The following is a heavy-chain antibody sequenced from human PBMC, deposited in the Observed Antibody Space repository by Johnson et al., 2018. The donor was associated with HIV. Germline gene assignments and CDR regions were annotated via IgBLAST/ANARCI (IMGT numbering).Heavy chain of an antibody. CDR3: AKDIGYDSSGNAFDI. V-gene: IGHV3-30*18. J-gene: IGHJ3*02. CDR1: GFTVSSNY. Sequence: QVQLVESGGGLVQPGGSLRLSCAASGFTVSSNYMSWVRQAPGKGLEWVAVISYDGSDKYYADSVKGRFTISRDNAKNSLYLQMNSLRAEDTALYYCAKDIGYDSSGNAFDIWGQGTMVTVSS. D-gene: IGHD3-22*01. CDR2: ISYDGSDK.